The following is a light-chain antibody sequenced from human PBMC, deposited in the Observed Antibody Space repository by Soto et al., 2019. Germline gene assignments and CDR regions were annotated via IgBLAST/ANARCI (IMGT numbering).Light chain of an antibody. CDR3: SSFAVSPVI. Sequence: QSALTQPASLSGSPGQSITISCTGTSSDIGAYDYVSWFQQHPGKAPKLMISEVNNRPSGVSNRFSGSKSGNTAYLTISGLQADDEADYYCSSFAVSPVIFGGGTKLTVL. V-gene: IGLV2-14*01. J-gene: IGLJ2*01. CDR1: SSDIGAYDY. CDR2: EVN.